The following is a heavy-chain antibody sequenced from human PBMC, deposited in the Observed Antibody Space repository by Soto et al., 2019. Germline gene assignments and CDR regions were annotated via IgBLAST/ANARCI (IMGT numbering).Heavy chain of an antibody. CDR2: ISGSGGST. J-gene: IGHJ6*02. Sequence: PGGSRRLSCAASGFTFSSYAMSWVRQAPGKGLEWVSAISGSGGSTYYADSVKGRFTISRDNSKNTLYLQMNSLRAEDTAVYYCAKGIAVATKYLDFYYYGMDVWGQGTTVTVSS. CDR1: GFTFSSYA. D-gene: IGHD6-19*01. V-gene: IGHV3-23*01. CDR3: AKGIAVATKYLDFYYYGMDV.